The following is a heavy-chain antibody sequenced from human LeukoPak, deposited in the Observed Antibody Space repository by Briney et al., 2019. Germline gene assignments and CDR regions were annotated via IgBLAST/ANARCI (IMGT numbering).Heavy chain of an antibody. D-gene: IGHD1-26*01. CDR2: IYHSGST. Sequence: SETLSLTCTVSGGSISSGGYYWSWIRQPPGKGLEWIGYIYHSGSTYYNPSLKSRVTISVDRSKNQFSLKLSSVTAADTAVYYCASNRENEYGIVGVHDAFDIWGQGTMVTVSS. CDR1: GGSISSGGYY. J-gene: IGHJ3*02. V-gene: IGHV4-30-2*01. CDR3: ASNRENEYGIVGVHDAFDI.